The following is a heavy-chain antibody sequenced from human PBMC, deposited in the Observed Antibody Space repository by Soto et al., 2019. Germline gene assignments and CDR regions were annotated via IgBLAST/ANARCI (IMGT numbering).Heavy chain of an antibody. V-gene: IGHV3-66*01. CDR3: ARSASTYGSSLDY. D-gene: IGHD3-10*01. CDR2: IHRGGST. Sequence: GGSLRLSCAASGFTVGNNYMSWVRQAPGKGLEWVSIIHRGGSTSYADSVKGRFTISRDSSKNILYLQINGLTADDTAVYYCARSASTYGSSLDYWGKEALGTACS. J-gene: IGHJ4*01. CDR1: GFTVGNNY.